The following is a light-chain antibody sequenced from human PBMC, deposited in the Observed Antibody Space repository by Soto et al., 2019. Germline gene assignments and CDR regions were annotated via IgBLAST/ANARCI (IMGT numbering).Light chain of an antibody. J-gene: IGKJ4*01. CDR1: QIVTSNA. CDR2: CVS. CDR3: QQRSKSPLT. V-gene: IGKV3D-20*02. Sequence: EIVLTQSAATLSLSPGERATLSCRASQIVTSNAVAWYQQKPGQAPRLLIYCVSSRATGIPDRFSGSGSGTDFTLTISSLEPEDFAVYYCQQRSKSPLTFGGGTKVEIK.